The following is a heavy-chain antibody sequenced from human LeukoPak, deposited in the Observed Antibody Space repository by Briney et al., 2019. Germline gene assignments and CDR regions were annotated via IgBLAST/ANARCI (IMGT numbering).Heavy chain of an antibody. CDR3: ARDGDYDILIGFNWFDP. D-gene: IGHD3-9*01. Sequence: PGGSLRLSCATSGFTFSNFWMHWVRQTPGKGLEWVSHIKTDGSITNYADSVKGRFTVSRDNTKNTLYLQMNSLRAEDTAVYYCARDGDYDILIGFNWFDPWGQGTLVTVSS. J-gene: IGHJ5*02. CDR2: IKTDGSIT. CDR1: GFTFSNFW. V-gene: IGHV3-74*01.